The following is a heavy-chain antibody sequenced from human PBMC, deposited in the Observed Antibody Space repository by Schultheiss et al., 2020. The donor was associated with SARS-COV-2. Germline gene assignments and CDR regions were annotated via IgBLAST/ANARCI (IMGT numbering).Heavy chain of an antibody. V-gene: IGHV1-69*02. J-gene: IGHJ6*02. CDR3: ARGADSSGYYLYYYGMDV. D-gene: IGHD3-22*01. CDR1: GGTFSSYT. Sequence: SVKVSCKASGGTFSSYTISWVRQAPGQGLEWMGRIIPILGIANYAQKFQGRVTITADKSTSTAYMELSSLRSEDTAVYYCARGADSSGYYLYYYGMDVWGQGTTVTVSS. CDR2: IIPILGIA.